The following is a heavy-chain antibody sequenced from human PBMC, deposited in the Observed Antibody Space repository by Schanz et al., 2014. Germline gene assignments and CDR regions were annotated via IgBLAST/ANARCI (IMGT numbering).Heavy chain of an antibody. CDR3: AKGLYYDNTGGGFDY. V-gene: IGHV3-13*01. CDR1: GFTLSNSD. Sequence: DVQLLESGGGLVQPGGSLRLSCAASGFTLSNSDMHWVRQGTGKGLEWVSTIGYLGDTYYPDSVKGRFTISRDNSKTTLSLQMNSLRAEDTAVYYCAKGLYYDNTGGGFDYWGQGTLVTVSS. CDR2: IGYLGDT. D-gene: IGHD3-16*01. J-gene: IGHJ4*02.